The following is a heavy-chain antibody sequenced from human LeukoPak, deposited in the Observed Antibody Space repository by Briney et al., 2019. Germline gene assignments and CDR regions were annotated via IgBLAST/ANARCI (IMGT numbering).Heavy chain of an antibody. J-gene: IGHJ4*02. V-gene: IGHV4-39*07. CDR3: ARAEHGSGLDY. Sequence: SETLSLTCTVSGGSISSSSYYWGWIRQPPGKGLEWIGSIYYSGSTYYNPSLKSRVTISVDTSKNQFSLKLSSVTAADTAVYYCARAEHGSGLDYWGQGTLVTVSS. CDR1: GGSISSSSYY. D-gene: IGHD2-15*01. CDR2: IYYSGST.